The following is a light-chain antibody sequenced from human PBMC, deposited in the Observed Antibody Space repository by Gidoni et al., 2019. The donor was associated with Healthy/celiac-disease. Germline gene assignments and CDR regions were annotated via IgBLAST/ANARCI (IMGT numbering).Light chain of an antibody. CDR3: QQSYSTLSLT. V-gene: IGKV1-39*01. Sequence: DIQMTESPSYLSAAGGERVTITYRARQSISSYFNWSQQQPGKAPKLLIYAESSLQSGVPSMLSGSGCGTDFTLTLSSLQPEDFATYSCQQSYSTLSLTFGGGTKVEIK. J-gene: IGKJ4*01. CDR2: AES. CDR1: QSISSY.